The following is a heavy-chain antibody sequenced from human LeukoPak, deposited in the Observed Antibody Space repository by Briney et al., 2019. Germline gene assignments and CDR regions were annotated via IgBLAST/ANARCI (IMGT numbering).Heavy chain of an antibody. CDR2: ISDSGGNT. J-gene: IGHJ4*02. D-gene: IGHD6-6*01. CDR3: ARHRSSWLIDY. Sequence: GGSLRLSCAASGFTFNTYAMSWVRQAPWERLQWVSGISDSGGNTYYADSVRGRFTVSRDNSKNTLYLQMNSLRAEDTAVYYCARHRSSWLIDYWGQGTLVTVSS. CDR1: GFTFNTYA. V-gene: IGHV3-23*01.